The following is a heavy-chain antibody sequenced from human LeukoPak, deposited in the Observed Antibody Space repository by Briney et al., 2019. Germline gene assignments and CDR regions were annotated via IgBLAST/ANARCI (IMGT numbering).Heavy chain of an antibody. Sequence: GGSLRLSCAASGFTFSSYSMNWVRQAPGKGLEWVSSISSSSSYIYYADSVKGRFTISRDNAKNSLYLQMNSLRAEDTAVYYCARAPSGGYHGHWGQGTLVTVSS. CDR2: ISSSSSYI. V-gene: IGHV3-21*01. CDR3: ARAPSGGYHGH. CDR1: GFTFSSYS. D-gene: IGHD1-26*01. J-gene: IGHJ4*02.